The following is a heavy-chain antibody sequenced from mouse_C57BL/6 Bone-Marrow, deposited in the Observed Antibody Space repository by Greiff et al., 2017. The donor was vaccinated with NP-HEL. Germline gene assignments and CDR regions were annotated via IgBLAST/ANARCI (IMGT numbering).Heavy chain of an antibody. Sequence: EVHLVESGGGLVKPGGSLKLSCAASGFTFSSYAMSWVRQTPDKRLEWVATISDGGSYTYYPDNAKGRFTISRDNAKNNLYLQMSHLKSEDTAMYYCARFITTVVAHWYFDVWGTGTTVTVSS. CDR1: GFTFSSYA. D-gene: IGHD1-1*01. CDR2: ISDGGSYT. J-gene: IGHJ1*03. V-gene: IGHV5-4*01. CDR3: ARFITTVVAHWYFDV.